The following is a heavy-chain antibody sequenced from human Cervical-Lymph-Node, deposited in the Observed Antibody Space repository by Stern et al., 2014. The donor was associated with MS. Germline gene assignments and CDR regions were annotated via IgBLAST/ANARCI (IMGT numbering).Heavy chain of an antibody. CDR3: ARGSGTAYDLRGDY. V-gene: IGHV1-2*02. CDR1: GHIFTDYY. D-gene: IGHD3-3*01. Sequence: QVQLVQSGAEARAPGASMKVSCKASGHIFTDYYLHWVRQAPGQGLEWLGWINPNSCGTNYAQNFQGRVTMTRDTSISTAYMELRWLGSADTAVYYCARGSGTAYDLRGDYWGQGTLVTVSS. CDR2: INPNSCGT. J-gene: IGHJ4*01.